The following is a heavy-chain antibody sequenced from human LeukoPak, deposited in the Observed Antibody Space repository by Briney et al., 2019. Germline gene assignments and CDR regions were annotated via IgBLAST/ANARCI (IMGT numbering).Heavy chain of an antibody. Sequence: ASVKVSCKASGYTFTGYYIHWVRQAPGQGLEWMGWINPNNGGTKYVQKFQGRVTMTRDTSISTAYMDLSSLTSDDTAIYYCTRGGGSYYVDYWGQGTLVTVSS. V-gene: IGHV1-2*02. D-gene: IGHD1-26*01. CDR2: INPNNGGT. J-gene: IGHJ4*02. CDR1: GYTFTGYY. CDR3: TRGGGSYYVDY.